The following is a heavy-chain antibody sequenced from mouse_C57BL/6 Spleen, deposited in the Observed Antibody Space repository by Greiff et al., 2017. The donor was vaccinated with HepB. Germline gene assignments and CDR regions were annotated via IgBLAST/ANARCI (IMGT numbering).Heavy chain of an antibody. V-gene: IGHV1-39*01. CDR1: GYSFTDYN. D-gene: IGHD1-1*01. CDR2: INPNYGTT. Sequence: VHVKQSGPELVKPGASVKISCKASGYSFTDYNMNWVKQSNGKSLEWIGVINPNYGTTSYNQKFKGKATLTVDQSSSTAYMQLNSLTSEDSAVYYCAREIYYAHYFDYWGQGTTLTVSS. CDR3: AREIYYAHYFDY. J-gene: IGHJ2*01.